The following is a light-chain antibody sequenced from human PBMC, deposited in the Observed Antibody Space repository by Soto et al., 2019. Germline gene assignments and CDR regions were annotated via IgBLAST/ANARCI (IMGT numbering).Light chain of an antibody. CDR3: QQYKNWPPLT. J-gene: IGKJ4*01. V-gene: IGKV3-15*01. Sequence: EILLTQSPDTLSSAPGARAXCCGSASQSVSSNLAWYQQKPGQAPRLLIYGASTRATGIPARFSGSGSGTEFTLTITSLQSEDIAVYFCQQYKNWPPLTFGGGTKVDIK. CDR2: GAS. CDR1: QSVSSN.